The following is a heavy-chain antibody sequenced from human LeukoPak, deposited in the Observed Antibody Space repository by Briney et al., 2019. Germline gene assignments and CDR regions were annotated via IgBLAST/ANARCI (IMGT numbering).Heavy chain of an antibody. Sequence: SETLSLTCTVSGASISSYYWSWIRQPPGKGLEWIGYIYYSGSTRYNPSLKSRVTISVDTSKNQFSLKLSSVTAADTAVYYCARVGVLRFPSNWFDPWGQGTLVTVSS. CDR1: GASISSYY. CDR3: ARVGVLRFPSNWFDP. J-gene: IGHJ5*02. CDR2: IYYSGST. V-gene: IGHV4-59*01. D-gene: IGHD3-3*01.